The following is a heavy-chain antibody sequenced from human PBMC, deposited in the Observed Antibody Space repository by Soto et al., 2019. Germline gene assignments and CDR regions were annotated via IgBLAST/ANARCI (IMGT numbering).Heavy chain of an antibody. CDR1: GYSFTSYW. CDR2: IQACDSYT. J-gene: IGHJ4*02. D-gene: IGHD4-4*01. CDR3: AGLSPTVTEWLKQSVRRAEEEFDY. Sequence: GETLKTSCTGSGYSFTSYWISWVREMAGKRLERMRRIQACDSYTNYSPSIQSNVTIEGDKSITADYLQRSSLKTSNTAMYDCAGLSPTVTEWLKQSVRRAEEEFDYWGQGTLVTVSS. V-gene: IGHV5-10-1*01.